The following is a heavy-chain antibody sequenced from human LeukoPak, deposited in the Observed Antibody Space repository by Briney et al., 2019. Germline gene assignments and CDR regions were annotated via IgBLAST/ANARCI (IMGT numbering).Heavy chain of an antibody. CDR3: ARDVGGSSGYFFAY. Sequence: GASVEVSCKASGYTFISHYVHWVRQAPGQGLEWMGKIDPSGGSTSYARKFQGRVTVTRDTSTSTVYLELSSLRSEDTAVYYCARDVGGSSGYFFAYWGQGTLVTVSS. CDR2: IDPSGGST. V-gene: IGHV1-46*01. D-gene: IGHD3-22*01. CDR1: GYTFISHY. J-gene: IGHJ4*02.